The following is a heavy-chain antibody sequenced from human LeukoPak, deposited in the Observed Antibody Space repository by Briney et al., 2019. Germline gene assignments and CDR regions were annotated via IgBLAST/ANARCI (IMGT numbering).Heavy chain of an antibody. D-gene: IGHD7-27*01. V-gene: IGHV3-21*04. J-gene: IGHJ4*02. CDR2: ISSNTKYI. Sequence: PGGSLRLSCAASGFTFNIYVMNWVRQAPGKGLEWVSSISSNTKYIYYADSVKGRFTVSRDNSKNTLFLQMNSLRAEDTAVYYCAKDGGLWVSAHWGDSWGRGTLVTVSS. CDR3: AKDGGLWVSAHWGDS. CDR1: GFTFNIYV.